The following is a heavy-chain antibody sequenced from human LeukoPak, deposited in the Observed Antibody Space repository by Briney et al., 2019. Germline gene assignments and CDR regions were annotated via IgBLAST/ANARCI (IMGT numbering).Heavy chain of an antibody. Sequence: ASVKVSCKASGYTFSDYALHWVRQAPGQSLEWMGWITTGRGETRYSQEFQRRITFTRDTSASTVYMDLSDLRSEDTAVYYCARGGKQWRGGNYFDSWGQGTLVAVSS. CDR3: ARGGKQWRGGNYFDS. V-gene: IGHV1-3*03. CDR1: GYTFSDYA. D-gene: IGHD6-19*01. CDR2: ITTGRGET. J-gene: IGHJ4*02.